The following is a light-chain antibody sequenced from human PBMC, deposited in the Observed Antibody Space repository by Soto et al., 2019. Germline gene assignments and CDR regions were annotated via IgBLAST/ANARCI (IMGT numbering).Light chain of an antibody. Sequence: QSALTQPASVSGSPGQSITITCTGTSSDVGGYNYVSWYQQHPGKAPKLMIYDVSNRPSGVSNRFSGSKSGNTASLTTSGLQAEDESDYYCSSHTSSSTRVFGGGTKVTVL. CDR3: SSHTSSSTRV. CDR2: DVS. V-gene: IGLV2-14*01. J-gene: IGLJ3*02. CDR1: SSDVGGYNY.